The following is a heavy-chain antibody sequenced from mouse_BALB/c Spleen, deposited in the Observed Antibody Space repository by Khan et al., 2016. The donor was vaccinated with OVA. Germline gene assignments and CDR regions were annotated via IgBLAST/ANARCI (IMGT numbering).Heavy chain of an antibody. V-gene: IGHV3-2*02. CDR2: ISYSGST. J-gene: IGHJ3*01. CDR3: ARSLIYYYGSSPY. Sequence: EVQLQEPGPGLVKPSQSLSLTCTVTGYSITSDYAWNWIRQFPGNKLEWMGYISYSGSTSYNPSLKSRISITRDTSKNQFFLQLNSVTTEDTATYYCARSLIYYYGSSPYWGQGTLVTVSA. D-gene: IGHD1-1*01. CDR1: GYSITSDYA.